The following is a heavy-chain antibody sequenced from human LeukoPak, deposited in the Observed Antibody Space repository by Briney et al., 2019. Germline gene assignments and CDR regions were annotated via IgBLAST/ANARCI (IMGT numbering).Heavy chain of an antibody. CDR3: ARKEQWLPHDAFDI. D-gene: IGHD6-19*01. CDR1: GGSFSDYY. V-gene: IGHV4-34*01. CDR2: INHSGST. J-gene: IGHJ3*02. Sequence: SETLSLTCAGYGGSFSDYYWSWIRQSPGKGLEWIGEINHSGSTNYNPSLKSRVTISVDTSKNQFSLKLRSVTAADTAVYYCARKEQWLPHDAFDIWGQGTMVTVSS.